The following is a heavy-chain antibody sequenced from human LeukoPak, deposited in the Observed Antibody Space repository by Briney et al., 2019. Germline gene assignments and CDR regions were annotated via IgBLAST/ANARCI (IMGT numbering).Heavy chain of an antibody. CDR2: ISGSGGST. CDR3: AKVSLSVLSYYYYGMDV. D-gene: IGHD3-16*02. V-gene: IGHV3-23*01. J-gene: IGHJ6*02. CDR1: GFTFSSYA. Sequence: PGGSLRLSCAASGFTFSSYAMSWVRQAPGKGLEWVSAISGSGGSTYYADSVKGRFTISRDNSKNTLYLQMNSLRAEDTAVYYCAKVSLSVLSYYYYGMDVWGQGTTVTVSS.